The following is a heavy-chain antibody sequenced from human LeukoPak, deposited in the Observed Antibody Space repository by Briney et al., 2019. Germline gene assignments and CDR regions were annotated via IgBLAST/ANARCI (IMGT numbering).Heavy chain of an antibody. CDR1: RFTFSSYW. Sequence: GGSLRLSCAASRFTFSSYWMSWVRQAPGKGLEWVANIKQDGSEKYYVDSVKDRFTISRDNAKNSLYLQMNSLRAEDTAVYYCAGEGGSYLVDPWGQGTLVTVSS. J-gene: IGHJ5*02. CDR2: IKQDGSEK. CDR3: AGEGGSYLVDP. D-gene: IGHD1-26*01. V-gene: IGHV3-7*01.